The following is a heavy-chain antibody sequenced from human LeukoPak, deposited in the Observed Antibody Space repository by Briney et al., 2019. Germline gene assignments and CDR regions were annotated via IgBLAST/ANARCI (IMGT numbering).Heavy chain of an antibody. CDR3: ARRRGSGSPYFDY. D-gene: IGHD3-10*01. Sequence: PSETLSLTCTVPGDSINNYYWSWIRQSPGKGLEWLGYIYYSGSTKYNPSLKSRVTISVDTSKNQFSLKLSSVTAADTAVYYCARRRGSGSPYFDYWGQGTLVTVSS. CDR2: IYYSGST. V-gene: IGHV4-59*08. J-gene: IGHJ4*02. CDR1: GDSINNYY.